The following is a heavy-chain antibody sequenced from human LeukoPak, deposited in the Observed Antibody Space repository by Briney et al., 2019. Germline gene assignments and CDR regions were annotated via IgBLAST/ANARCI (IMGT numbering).Heavy chain of an antibody. V-gene: IGHV1-46*01. CDR1: GYTFTSYY. CDR2: INPSGGST. Sequence: GASVKVSCKASGYTFTSYYMHWVRQAPGQGLEWMGIINPSGGSTSYAQKFQGRVTMTRDTSTSTVYMELSSLRSEDTAVYYCARDNHPYGDYSGGYFGYWGQGTLVTVSS. D-gene: IGHD4-17*01. CDR3: ARDNHPYGDYSGGYFGY. J-gene: IGHJ4*02.